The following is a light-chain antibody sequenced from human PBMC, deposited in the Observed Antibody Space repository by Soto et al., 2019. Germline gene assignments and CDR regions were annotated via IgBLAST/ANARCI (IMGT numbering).Light chain of an antibody. CDR1: QSISAE. CDR3: QKYNSYGSWT. Sequence: DIPMTQSPSTLSASVGDRVTITCRASQSISAELAWYQQKPGKAPNLLIYKTSNLESGVPSRFSGSESGTEFNLTISSLQPDDFETYYCQKYNSYGSWTFGQGAKVEVK. CDR2: KTS. J-gene: IGKJ1*01. V-gene: IGKV1-5*03.